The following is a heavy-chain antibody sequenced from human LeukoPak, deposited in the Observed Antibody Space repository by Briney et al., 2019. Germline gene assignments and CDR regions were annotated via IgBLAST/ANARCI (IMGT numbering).Heavy chain of an antibody. V-gene: IGHV6-1*01. D-gene: IGHD2-21*01. CDR1: GDSVSSNSAV. Sequence: SQTLSLTCAISGDSVSSNSAVWNWIRQSPSRGLEWLGRTYYRSKWYNDYAVSVKSRITIKPDTSKNQFSLQLNSATHEATAVYYCARLGLGGDFDIWGQGTMVTVSS. CDR2: TYYRSKWYN. J-gene: IGHJ3*02. CDR3: ARLGLGGDFDI.